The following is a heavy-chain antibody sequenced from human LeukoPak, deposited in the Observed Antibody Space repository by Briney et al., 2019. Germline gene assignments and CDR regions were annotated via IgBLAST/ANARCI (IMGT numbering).Heavy chain of an antibody. CDR3: ARDYRDSGYVSY. CDR2: ISYDGSNK. V-gene: IGHV3-30-3*01. CDR1: GFTFSSYA. D-gene: IGHD5-12*01. J-gene: IGHJ4*02. Sequence: GGSLRLSCAASGFTFSSYAMHWVRQAPGKGLEWVAVISYDGSNKYYADSVKGRFTISRDNSKNTLYLQMNSPRAEDTAVYYCARDYRDSGYVSYWGQGTLVTVSS.